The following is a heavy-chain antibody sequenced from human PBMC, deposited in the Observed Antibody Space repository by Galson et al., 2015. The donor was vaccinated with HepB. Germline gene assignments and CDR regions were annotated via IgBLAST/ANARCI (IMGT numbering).Heavy chain of an antibody. J-gene: IGHJ4*02. CDR3: ARWIAAAVSPRFDY. Sequence: ETLSLTCTVYGGSISSYYWSWIRQPPGRGLEWIGFISKSGIINYNPSLQSRVSMSVDTSKSQFSLKLSSVTAADTAVYYCARWIAAAVSPRFDYWGQGTLATVSS. CDR2: ISKSGII. D-gene: IGHD6-13*01. V-gene: IGHV4-59*01. CDR1: GGSISSYY.